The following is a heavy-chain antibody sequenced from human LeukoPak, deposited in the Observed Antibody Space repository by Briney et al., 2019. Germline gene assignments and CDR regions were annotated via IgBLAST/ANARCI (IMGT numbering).Heavy chain of an antibody. J-gene: IGHJ4*02. CDR3: ARAARSGTVYFDY. CDR1: GYSFTNYW. CDR2: VDPSDSDT. Sequence: PGESLKISCKGSGYSFTNYWIGWVRQMPGKGLEWMGMVDPSDSDTRYSPSFQGQVTFSVEESITTASLQWSSLRASDTAIYYCARAARSGTVYFDYWGQGTLVTVSP. D-gene: IGHD5-12*01. V-gene: IGHV5-51*01.